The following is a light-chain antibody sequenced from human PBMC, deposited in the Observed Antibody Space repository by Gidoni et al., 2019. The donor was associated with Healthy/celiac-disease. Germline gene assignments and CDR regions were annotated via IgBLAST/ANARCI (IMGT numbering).Light chain of an antibody. CDR1: QSVSSY. CDR2: DAS. J-gene: IGKJ2*01. CDR3: QQRSNWPPMYT. V-gene: IGKV3-11*01. Sequence: IVLTQSPATLSLSPGERATLSCRASQSVSSYLAWYQQKPGQAPRLLIYDASNRATGIPARFSGSGSGTDFTLTISSLEPEDFAVYYCQQRSNWPPMYTFGQGTKLEIE.